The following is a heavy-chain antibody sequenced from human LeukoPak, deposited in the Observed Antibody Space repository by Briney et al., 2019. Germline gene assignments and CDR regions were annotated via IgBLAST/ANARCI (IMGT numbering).Heavy chain of an antibody. CDR2: IYYSGHT. Sequence: SQTLSLTCTVSGASISSEGYYWSWIRQHPGEGLELIGFIYYSGHTYYNPSLKSRVSISLDASKSQISLKLSSATAADTALYYCATIRTGANWYDPWGQGTLVTVSS. V-gene: IGHV4-31*03. CDR3: ATIRTGANWYDP. CDR1: GASISSEGYY. J-gene: IGHJ5*02. D-gene: IGHD1-1*01.